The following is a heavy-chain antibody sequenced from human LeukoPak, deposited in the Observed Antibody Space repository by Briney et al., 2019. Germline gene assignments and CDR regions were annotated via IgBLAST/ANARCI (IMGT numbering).Heavy chain of an antibody. Sequence: SETLSLTCSVSGGSISGRRYYWGWIRQPPGRGLEWIGSIHYDGATYYNPSLKSRVTMSVDTSKNQFSLKLRSVTAADTAVYYCARHGAGDYYYYYGMDVWGQGTTVTVSS. D-gene: IGHD7-27*01. J-gene: IGHJ6*02. CDR1: GGSISGRRYY. CDR2: IHYDGAT. V-gene: IGHV4-39*01. CDR3: ARHGAGDYYYYYGMDV.